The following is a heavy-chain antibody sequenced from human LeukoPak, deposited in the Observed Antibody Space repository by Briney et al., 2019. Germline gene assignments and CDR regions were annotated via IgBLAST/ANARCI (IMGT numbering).Heavy chain of an antibody. Sequence: SETLSLTCTVSGYSISSGYYWGWIRQPPGKGLEWIGSIYHSGSTYYNPSLKSRVTISVDTSKNQFSLKLSSVTAADTAVYYCATYLRWLYGYSYGLDYWGQGTLVTVSS. J-gene: IGHJ4*02. CDR3: ATYLRWLYGYSYGLDY. V-gene: IGHV4-38-2*02. CDR2: IYHSGST. D-gene: IGHD5-18*01. CDR1: GYSISSGYY.